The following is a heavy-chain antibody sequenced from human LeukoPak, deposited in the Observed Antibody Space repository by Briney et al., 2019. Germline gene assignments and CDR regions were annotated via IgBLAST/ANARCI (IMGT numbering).Heavy chain of an antibody. J-gene: IGHJ4*02. CDR2: IWSDATNQ. CDR1: GFIFSDYG. Sequence: PGGSLRLSCAASGFIFSDYGMHWVRQAPGKGLEWVAVIWSDATNQYYADSVRGRFAISRDDSTSMVYLQMNSLRAEDTAVYFCAKDTQRGFDYTNSLDYWGQGTLVTVSS. D-gene: IGHD4-11*01. CDR3: AKDTQRGFDYTNSLDY. V-gene: IGHV3-33*06.